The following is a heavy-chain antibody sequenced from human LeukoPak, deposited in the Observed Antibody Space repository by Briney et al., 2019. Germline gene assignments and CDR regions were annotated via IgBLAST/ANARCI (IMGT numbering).Heavy chain of an antibody. J-gene: IGHJ5*02. V-gene: IGHV1-46*01. D-gene: IGHD2-2*01. CDR1: GYVFTGYY. CDR3: ARGYCSSTSCYAWFDP. CDR2: INPSGGST. Sequence: ASVKVSCKASGYVFTGYYMHWVRQAPGQGLEWMGTINPSGGSTHYAQRFQGRVTMTRDTSTSTVYMELSSLRSEDTAVYYCARGYCSSTSCYAWFDPWGQGTLVTVSS.